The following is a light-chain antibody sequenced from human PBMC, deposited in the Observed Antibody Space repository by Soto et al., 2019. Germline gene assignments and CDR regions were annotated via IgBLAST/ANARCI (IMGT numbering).Light chain of an antibody. CDR1: QSVSSS. J-gene: IGKJ2*01. V-gene: IGKV3-11*01. CDR2: DAS. Sequence: EIVLTQSPATLSLSPGERATLSCRASQSVSSSLAWYQQKPGQPPRLLIYDASNRATGIPARLSGSGSGTDFTLTISSLEPEDFAVYYCQQRSNWPPRYTFGQGTKLEIK. CDR3: QQRSNWPPRYT.